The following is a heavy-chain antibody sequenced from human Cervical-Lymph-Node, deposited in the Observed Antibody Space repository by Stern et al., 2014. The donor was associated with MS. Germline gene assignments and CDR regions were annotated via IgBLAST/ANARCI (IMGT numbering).Heavy chain of an antibody. Sequence: VQLVESGAEVKRPGSSVKVSCKASGDTFLSYSFSWGRQAPGPGLELMGGVPTLLGTTIYAQQLQGRVTITADESSSTVYMELTSLTSQDTAVYYCARGGVVPADTTWFDPWGQGTPVTVSS. CDR1: GDTFLSYS. D-gene: IGHD2-2*01. CDR3: ARGGVVPADTTWFDP. CDR2: VPTLLGTT. V-gene: IGHV1-69*01. J-gene: IGHJ5*02.